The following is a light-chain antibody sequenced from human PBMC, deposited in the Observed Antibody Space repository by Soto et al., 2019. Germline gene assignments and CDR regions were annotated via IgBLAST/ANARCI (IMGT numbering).Light chain of an antibody. Sequence: QSALTQPASVSGSPGQSITISCTGTSSDVGGYNYVSWYQQHPGKAPKLMIYDVSTRPSGVSNRFSGSKSGNKASLTISGLQAEDEADYYCSSYTSSSTVVFGGGTKLTVL. CDR3: SSYTSSSTVV. V-gene: IGLV2-14*01. J-gene: IGLJ2*01. CDR1: SSDVGGYNY. CDR2: DVS.